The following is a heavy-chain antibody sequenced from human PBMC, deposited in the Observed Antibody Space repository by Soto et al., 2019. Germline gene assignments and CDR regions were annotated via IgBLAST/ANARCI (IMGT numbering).Heavy chain of an antibody. J-gene: IGHJ6*02. CDR1: GGSFSGYY. CDR3: ARSGSSWPYYYYGMDV. D-gene: IGHD6-13*01. CDR2: INHSGST. V-gene: IGHV4-34*01. Sequence: PSETLSLTCAVYGGSFSGYYWSWIRQPPGKGLEWIGEINHSGSTNYNPSLKSRVTISVDTSKNQFSLKLSSVTAADTAVYYCARSGSSWPYYYYGMDVWGQGTTVTVSS.